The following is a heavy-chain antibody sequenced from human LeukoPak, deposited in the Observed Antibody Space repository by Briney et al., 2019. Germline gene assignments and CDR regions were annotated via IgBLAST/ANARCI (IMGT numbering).Heavy chain of an antibody. V-gene: IGHV4-61*05. CDR2: IYYSGST. D-gene: IGHD6-13*01. CDR1: GGSISSSSYY. Sequence: PSETLSLTCTVSGGSISSSSYYWGWIRQPPGKGLEWIGYIYYSGSTNYNPSLKSRVTISVDTSKNQFSLKLSSVTAADTAVYYCARAIQIAAAGNLLLRRIYGFFDIWGQGTMVTVSS. CDR3: ARAIQIAAAGNLLLRRIYGFFDI. J-gene: IGHJ3*02.